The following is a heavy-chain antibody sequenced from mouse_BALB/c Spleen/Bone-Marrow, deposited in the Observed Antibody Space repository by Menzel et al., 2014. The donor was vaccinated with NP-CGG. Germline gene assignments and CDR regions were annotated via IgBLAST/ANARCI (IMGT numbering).Heavy chain of an antibody. D-gene: IGHD2-4*01. CDR3: ARAHYDYDDLYCAMDY. Sequence: QVQLQQSGPGLAAPSQTLSITCTVSGFSLTGYGVNWVRQPPGKGLEWLGMIWGDGSTDYNSALKSKLSTSKDNSKSQVFLKMNCLQTDDTARYYCARAHYDYDDLYCAMDYWGQGTSVTVSS. CDR2: IWGDGST. CDR1: GFSLTGYG. V-gene: IGHV2-6-7*01. J-gene: IGHJ4*01.